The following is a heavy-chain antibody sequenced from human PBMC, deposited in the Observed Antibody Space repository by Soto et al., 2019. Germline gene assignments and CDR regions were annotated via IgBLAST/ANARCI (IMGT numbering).Heavy chain of an antibody. D-gene: IGHD2-21*02. CDR3: ARGLVRQLVLDWVTADNWFDS. CDR1: GYTFTSYD. V-gene: IGHV1-8*01. CDR2: MNPNSGNT. J-gene: IGHJ5*01. Sequence: QVQLVQSGAEVKKPGASVKVSCKASGYTFTSYDINWVRQATGQGLEWMGWMNPNSGNTGYAQKFQGRVTMTRNTSISTAYMELSSLRSEDTAVYYCARGLVRQLVLDWVTADNWFDSWGQGTLVTVSS.